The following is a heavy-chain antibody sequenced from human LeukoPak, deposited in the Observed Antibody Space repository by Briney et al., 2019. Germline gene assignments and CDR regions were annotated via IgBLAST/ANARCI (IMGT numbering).Heavy chain of an antibody. CDR3: ARVVSGSYYGVYYFDY. CDR2: IYYSGST. Sequence: SETLSLTCTVPGGSISSSSYYWGWIRQPPGKGLEWIGSIYYSGSTYYNPSLKSRVTISVDTSKNQFSLKLSSVTAADTAVYYCARVVSGSYYGVYYFDYWGQGTLVTVSS. CDR1: GGSISSSSYY. V-gene: IGHV4-39*01. D-gene: IGHD1-26*01. J-gene: IGHJ4*02.